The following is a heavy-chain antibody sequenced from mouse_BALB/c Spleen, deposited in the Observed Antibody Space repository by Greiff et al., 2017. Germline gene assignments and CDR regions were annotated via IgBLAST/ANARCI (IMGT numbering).Heavy chain of an antibody. V-gene: IGHV3-8*02. CDR1: GDSITSGY. Sequence: EVQLKESGPSLVKPSQTLSLTCSVTGDSITSGYWNWIRKFPGNKLEYMGYISYSGSTYYNPSLKSRISITRDTSKNQYYLQLNSVTTEDTATYYCARSPSVVAYYAMDYWGQGTSVSVSA. CDR2: ISYSGST. CDR3: ARSPSVVAYYAMDY. D-gene: IGHD1-1*01. J-gene: IGHJ4*01.